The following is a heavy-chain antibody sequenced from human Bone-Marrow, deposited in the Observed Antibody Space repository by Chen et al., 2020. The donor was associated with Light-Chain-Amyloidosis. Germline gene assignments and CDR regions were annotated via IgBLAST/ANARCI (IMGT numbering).Heavy chain of an antibody. Sequence: VQVVESGGGLVQPGGSLRLSCTASGFTFTAYWMHWVRQAPGKGLEWVALISYDANRDFYADSVKGRFTVSRDNSKNTLYLQMNSLRIEDTAVYYCAKARLYSGSYWGIVDYWGQGTLVTVSS. D-gene: IGHD1-26*01. CDR3: AKARLYSGSYWGIVDY. J-gene: IGHJ4*02. V-gene: IGHV3-30*18. CDR1: GFTFTAYW. CDR2: ISYDANRD.